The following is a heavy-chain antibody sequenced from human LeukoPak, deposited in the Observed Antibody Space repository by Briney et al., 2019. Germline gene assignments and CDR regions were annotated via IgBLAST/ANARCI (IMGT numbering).Heavy chain of an antibody. V-gene: IGHV1-8*01. J-gene: IGHJ4*02. CDR2: MNPDSGNT. CDR1: GYTFTNYD. Sequence: ASVKVSCKASGYTFTNYDINWVRQAPGQGLEWMGWMNPDSGNTGYAQQFQGRVTMTRDTPISTAYMELSGLRTDDTAVYYCATPSAQISHSSGYYSDWGQGTLVTVSS. D-gene: IGHD3-22*01. CDR3: ATPSAQISHSSGYYSD.